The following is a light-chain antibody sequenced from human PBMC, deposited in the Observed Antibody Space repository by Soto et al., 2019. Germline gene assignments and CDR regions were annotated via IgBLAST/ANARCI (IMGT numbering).Light chain of an antibody. CDR1: QSLLHITGETF. CDR2: GAS. Sequence: DVVMTQTPLSLSVAPGQPASISCKSSQSLLHITGETFLFWYLQKPGQAPRLLIYGASTRATGIPARFSGSGSGTEFTLTISSLQPEDFATYYCQQHGQWPITFGQGTRLEIK. V-gene: IGKV2-29*01. CDR3: QQHGQWPIT. J-gene: IGKJ5*01.